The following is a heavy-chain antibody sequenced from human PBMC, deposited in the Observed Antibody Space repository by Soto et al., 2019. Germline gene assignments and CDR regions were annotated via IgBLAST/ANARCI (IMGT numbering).Heavy chain of an antibody. CDR3: ARDRQRVGRRANDAFDD. Sequence: QVQLVQAGAELKKPGASVNISCTASGFTFSDNLINWVRQAPGQGLEWRGWLNPDTGNTRYSVTFQGRVTISRHLSAGIAYLELSDRENEVTALYSCARDRQRVGRRANDAFDDWGQGTMITVSS. D-gene: IGHD6-6*01. CDR1: GFTFSDNL. CDR2: LNPDTGNT. J-gene: IGHJ3*01. V-gene: IGHV1-3*01.